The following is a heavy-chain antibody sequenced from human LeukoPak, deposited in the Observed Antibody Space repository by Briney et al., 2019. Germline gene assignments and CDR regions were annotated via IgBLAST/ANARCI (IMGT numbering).Heavy chain of an antibody. Sequence: SQTLSLTCTVSGGSISSGDSNWSWIRQLPGKGLEWIGYIYYSGTTYYNPSLKSRLTISVDTSKNQFSLKLSSVTAADTAVYYCARNGYCSGGSCYSNNAFDIWGQGTMVTVSS. V-gene: IGHV4-31*03. CDR2: IYYSGTT. CDR3: ARNGYCSGGSCYSNNAFDI. J-gene: IGHJ3*02. CDR1: GGSISSGDSN. D-gene: IGHD2-15*01.